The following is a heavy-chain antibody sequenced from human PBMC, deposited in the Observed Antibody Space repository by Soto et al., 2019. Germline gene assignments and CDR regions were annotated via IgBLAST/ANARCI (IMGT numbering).Heavy chain of an antibody. CDR1: GGSFSGYY. CDR3: ARGLAGSGGVFDP. D-gene: IGHD3-3*01. J-gene: IGHJ5*02. Sequence: PSETLSLTCAVYGGSFSGYYWSWIRQPPGKGLEWIGEINHSGSTNYNPSLKSRVTISVDPSKNQFSLKLSSVTAADTAVYYCARGLAGSGGVFDPWGQGTLVTVSS. CDR2: INHSGST. V-gene: IGHV4-34*01.